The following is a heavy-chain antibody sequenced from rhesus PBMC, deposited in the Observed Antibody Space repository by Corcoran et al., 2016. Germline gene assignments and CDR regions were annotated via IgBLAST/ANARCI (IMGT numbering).Heavy chain of an antibody. D-gene: IGHD6-25*01. CDR3: ARSWYSGSWYYFDY. CDR2: INGNSGHP. CDR1: GGSFSSYW. Sequence: QVQLQESGPGLVKPSETLSLTCAVSGGSFSSYWWSWIRQPPGKGLEWIGEINGNSGHPNSNPALKSRVTISKDASKNQFSLKLSSVPAADTAVYYCARSWYSGSWYYFDYWGQGVLVTVSS. J-gene: IGHJ4*01. V-gene: IGHV4-80*01.